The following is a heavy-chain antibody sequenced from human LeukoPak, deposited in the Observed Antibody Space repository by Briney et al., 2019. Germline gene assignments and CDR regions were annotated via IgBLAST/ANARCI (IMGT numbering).Heavy chain of an antibody. CDR1: GGSIINYY. V-gene: IGHV4-59*01. CDR3: ARDPYDILTGHYFDY. Sequence: SETLSLTCTVSGGSIINYYWSGIRQPPGKGLECMGYIYYSGSTNYNPSLKSRVTISVDTSKNQFSLKLSSVTAADTAVYYCARDPYDILTGHYFDYWGQGTLVTVSS. J-gene: IGHJ4*02. CDR2: IYYSGST. D-gene: IGHD3-9*01.